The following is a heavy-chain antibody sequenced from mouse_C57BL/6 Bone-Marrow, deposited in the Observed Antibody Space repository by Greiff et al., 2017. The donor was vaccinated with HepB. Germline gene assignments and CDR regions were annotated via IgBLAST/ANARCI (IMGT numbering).Heavy chain of an antibody. CDR2: ISYDGSN. D-gene: IGHD4-1*01. J-gene: IGHJ1*03. Sequence: VQLQESGPGLVKPSQSLSLTCSVTGYSITSGYYWNWIRQFPGNKLEWMGYISYDGSNNYNPSLKNRISITRDTSKNQFFLKLNSVTTEDTATYYCAREDNWDGWYFDVWGTGTTVTVSS. V-gene: IGHV3-6*01. CDR1: GYSITSGYY. CDR3: AREDNWDGWYFDV.